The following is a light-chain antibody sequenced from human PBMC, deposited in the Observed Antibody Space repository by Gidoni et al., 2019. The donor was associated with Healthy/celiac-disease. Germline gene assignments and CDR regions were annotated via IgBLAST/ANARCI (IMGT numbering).Light chain of an antibody. CDR2: WAS. CDR1: QSVLYSSNNKNY. V-gene: IGKV4-1*01. J-gene: IGKJ1*01. Sequence: DIVMTQSPDSLAVSLGERATINCKSSQSVLYSSNNKNYLAWYQQKPGQPPKLLIYWASTRESGVPDRFSGSGSGTDFTLTISSLQAEDVAVYYCQQYYSTPWTVXXXTKVEIK. CDR3: QQYYSTPWT.